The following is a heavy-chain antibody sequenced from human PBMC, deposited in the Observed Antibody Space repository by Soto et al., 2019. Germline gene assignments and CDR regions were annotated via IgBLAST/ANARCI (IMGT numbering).Heavy chain of an antibody. CDR1: GFTFSSYS. V-gene: IGHV3-21*04. Sequence: GGPLRLSCAASGFTFSSYSMNWVRQAPGKGLEWVSSISSSSSYIYYADSVKGRLTISRDNAKNSLYLQMNSLRAEDTAVYSCAKIDRIAVAGLVPCYFVYWGKGTLVTVP. CDR3: AKIDRIAVAGLVPCYFVY. CDR2: ISSSSSYI. D-gene: IGHD6-19*01. J-gene: IGHJ4*02.